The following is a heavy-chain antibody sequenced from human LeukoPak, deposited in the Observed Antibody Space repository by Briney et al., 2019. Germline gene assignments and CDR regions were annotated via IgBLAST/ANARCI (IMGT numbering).Heavy chain of an antibody. J-gene: IGHJ5*02. CDR3: TTDRRT. CDR2: IKIKTDGGTT. CDR1: GFTFSNAW. V-gene: IGHV3-15*01. Sequence: GGSLRLSCAASGFTFSNAWMSWVRQAPGRGLEWVGRIKIKTDGGTTDYAAPVNGRFTISRDDSKNTLYLQMNSLKTEDTAVYYCTTDRRTWGQGTLVTVSS.